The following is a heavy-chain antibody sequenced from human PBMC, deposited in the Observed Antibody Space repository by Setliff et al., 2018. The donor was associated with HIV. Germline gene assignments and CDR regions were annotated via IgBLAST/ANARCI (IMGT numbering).Heavy chain of an antibody. V-gene: IGHV3-23*01. J-gene: IGHJ3*02. CDR2: ISGSGGST. CDR1: GFTFSSYA. CDR3: ASSYPNYNYGNYGFWSGYYHDDAFDI. Sequence: QTGGSLRLSCAASGFTFSSYAMSWVRQAPGKGLEWVSAISGSGGSTYYADSVKGRFTISRNNSKNTLYLQMNSLRTDDTAVYYCASSYPNYNYGNYGFWSGYYHDDAFDIWGQGTMVTVSS. D-gene: IGHD3-3*01.